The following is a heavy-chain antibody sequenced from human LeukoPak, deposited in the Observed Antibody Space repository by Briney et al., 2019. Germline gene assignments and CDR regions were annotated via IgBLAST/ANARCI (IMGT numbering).Heavy chain of an antibody. Sequence: GESLKISCKGSGYSFTSYWIGWVRQVPGKGLEGIGIIYPGDSDTRYSPSFQGQVTISADKSISTASLQWSSLKASDTAMYYCARSPSIMITFGGVSDAFDIWGQGTMVTVSS. J-gene: IGHJ3*02. V-gene: IGHV5-51*01. D-gene: IGHD3-16*01. CDR3: ARSPSIMITFGGVSDAFDI. CDR2: IYPGDSDT. CDR1: GYSFTSYW.